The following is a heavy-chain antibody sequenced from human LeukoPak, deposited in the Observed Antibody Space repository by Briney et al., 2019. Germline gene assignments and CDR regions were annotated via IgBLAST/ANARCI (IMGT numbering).Heavy chain of an antibody. CDR1: GYSFTSYW. D-gene: IGHD3-22*01. Sequence: GESLKISCKGSGYSFTSYWISWVRQMPGKGLEWMGRIDPSDSYTNYGPSFHGHVTISADKSISTASLQWSSLKASDTAMYYCASGDMDSSAYLDYWGQGTLVTVSS. V-gene: IGHV5-10-1*01. J-gene: IGHJ4*02. CDR3: ASGDMDSSAYLDY. CDR2: IDPSDSYT.